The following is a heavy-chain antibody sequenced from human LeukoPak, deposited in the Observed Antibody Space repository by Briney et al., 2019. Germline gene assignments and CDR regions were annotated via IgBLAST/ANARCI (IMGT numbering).Heavy chain of an antibody. D-gene: IGHD5-12*01. V-gene: IGHV3-48*03. CDR1: GFSFSSFE. CDR2: ISSSSIT. CDR3: ARSLSGYITYPFFDQ. J-gene: IGHJ4*02. Sequence: GGSLRLSCVVSGFSFSSFEMNWVRQAPGKGLEWVSYISSSSITLYADSVKGRFTISRDNARDSLYLQMNSLRAEDTAVYYCARSLSGYITYPFFDQWGQGALVTVSS.